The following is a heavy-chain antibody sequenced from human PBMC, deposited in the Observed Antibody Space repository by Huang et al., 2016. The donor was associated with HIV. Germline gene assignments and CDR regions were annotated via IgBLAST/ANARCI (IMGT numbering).Heavy chain of an antibody. Sequence: VESGGRLVQPGGSIRLSCVGSTFTFGAYWMSWVRQSPGKGLEWVANIKQDESEKYYGESVKVRFNISRDNAKKVLFLEMNNVRVEDTATYYCATKTAAMDIWGQGTTVTVS. CDR3: ATKTAAMDI. J-gene: IGHJ6*02. CDR1: TFTFGAYW. D-gene: IGHD1-7*01. CDR2: IKQDESEK. V-gene: IGHV3-7*01.